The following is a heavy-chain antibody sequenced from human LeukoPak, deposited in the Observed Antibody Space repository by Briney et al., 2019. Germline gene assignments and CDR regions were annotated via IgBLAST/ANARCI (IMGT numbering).Heavy chain of an antibody. CDR2: INHSGST. CDR3: ARDSNGFYYFNY. CDR1: GGSFSGYY. Sequence: SETLSLTCAVYGGSFSGYYWSWIRQPPGKGLEWIGEINHSGSTNYNPSLKSRVTISVVTPKNQFSLKLSSVTAADTAVYYCARDSNGFYYFNYWGQGTLVTVSS. D-gene: IGHD3-22*01. J-gene: IGHJ4*02. V-gene: IGHV4-34*01.